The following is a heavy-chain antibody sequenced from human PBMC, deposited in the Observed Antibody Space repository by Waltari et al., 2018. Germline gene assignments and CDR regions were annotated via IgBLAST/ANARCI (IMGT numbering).Heavy chain of an antibody. CDR3: ASLQGPSSRPHNFDY. Sequence: QVQLQESGPGLVKPSQTLSLTCTVSGGSITNGGYYGRWLRQPPGKGLEWIGYIYYSGSTYYNPSLKSRVTISVDTSKNQFSLKLSSVTAADTAVYYCASLQGPSSRPHNFDYWGQGTLVTVSS. D-gene: IGHD4-4*01. J-gene: IGHJ4*02. CDR1: GGSITNGGYY. V-gene: IGHV4-31*03. CDR2: IYYSGST.